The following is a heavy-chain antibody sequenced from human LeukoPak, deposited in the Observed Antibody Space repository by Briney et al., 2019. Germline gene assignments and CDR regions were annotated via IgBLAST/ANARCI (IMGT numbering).Heavy chain of an antibody. Sequence: GSLRLSCAVSRFTFSNYWMSWVRQAPGKGLEWVANIKQDGSEKYYVDSVKGRFTISRDNAKNSLYLQMNSLRAEDRAVYYCARDRCSSTSCFIDYWGQGTLVTVSS. D-gene: IGHD2-2*01. V-gene: IGHV3-7*04. J-gene: IGHJ4*02. CDR2: IKQDGSEK. CDR1: RFTFSNYW. CDR3: ARDRCSSTSCFIDY.